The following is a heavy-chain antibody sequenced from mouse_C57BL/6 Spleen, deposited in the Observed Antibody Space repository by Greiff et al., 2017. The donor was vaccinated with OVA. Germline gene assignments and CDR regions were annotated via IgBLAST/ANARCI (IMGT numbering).Heavy chain of an antibody. J-gene: IGHJ1*03. Sequence: EVKLMESGGGLVQPKGSLKLSCAASGFTFNTYALHWVRQAPGKGLAWVARIRSKSSNYATYYADSVKDRFTISRDDSQSMLYLQMNNLKTEDTAMYYCVRDPHYDLWNYWYFDVWGTGTTVTVSS. V-gene: IGHV10-3*01. CDR3: VRDPHYDLWNYWYFDV. CDR1: GFTFNTYA. D-gene: IGHD2-4*01. CDR2: IRSKSSNYAT.